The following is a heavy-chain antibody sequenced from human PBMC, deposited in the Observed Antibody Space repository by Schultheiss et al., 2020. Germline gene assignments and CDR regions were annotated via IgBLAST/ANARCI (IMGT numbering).Heavy chain of an antibody. V-gene: IGHV3-9*01. Sequence: GGSLRLSCAASGFTFDDYAMHWVRQAPGKGLEWVSGISWNSGSIGYADSVKGRFTISRDNAKNSLYLQMNSLRAEDTALYYCAKDMTVSLTTPMSGPVRRVTYGMDVWGQGTTVTVYS. CDR1: GFTFDDYA. J-gene: IGHJ6*02. CDR2: ISWNSGSI. D-gene: IGHD2-21*02. CDR3: AKDMTVSLTTPMSGPVRRVTYGMDV.